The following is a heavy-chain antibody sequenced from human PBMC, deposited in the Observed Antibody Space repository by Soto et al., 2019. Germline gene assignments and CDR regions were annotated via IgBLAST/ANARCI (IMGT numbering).Heavy chain of an antibody. V-gene: IGHV1-2*04. J-gene: IGHJ6*02. D-gene: IGHD6-6*01. CDR1: GYTFTGYY. CDR2: INPNSGGT. CDR3: ARGQTGAARTPLSYYGMDV. Sequence: AASVKVSCKASGYTFTGYYMHWVRQAPGQGLEWMGWINPNSGGTNYAQKFQGWVTMTRDTSISTAYMELSRLRSDDTAVYYCARGQTGAARTPLSYYGMDVWGQGTTVTVSS.